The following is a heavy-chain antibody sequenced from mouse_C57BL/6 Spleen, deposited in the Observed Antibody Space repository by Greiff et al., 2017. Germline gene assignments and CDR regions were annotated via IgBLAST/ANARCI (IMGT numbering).Heavy chain of an antibody. CDR3: ARKGRGYYFDY. CDR1: GYTFTSYW. CDR2: IDPSDSYT. V-gene: IGHV1-69*01. Sequence: QVQLKQPGAELVMPGASVKLSCKASGYTFTSYWMHWVKQRPGQGLEWIGEIDPSDSYTNYNQKFKGKSTLTVDKSSSTAYMQLSSLTSEDSAVYYCARKGRGYYFDYWGQGTTLTVSS. J-gene: IGHJ2*01.